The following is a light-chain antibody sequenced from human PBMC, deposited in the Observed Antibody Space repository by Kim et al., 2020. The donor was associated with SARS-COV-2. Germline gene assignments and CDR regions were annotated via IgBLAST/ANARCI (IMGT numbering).Light chain of an antibody. Sequence: AIRMTQSPSSLSASTGDRVTITCRASQGISSYLAWYQQKPGKAPKLLIYAASTLQSGVPSRFSGSGSGTDFTLTISSLQPEDFATYYCQQYNSYPFTFGPGTKMEIK. CDR2: AAS. J-gene: IGKJ3*01. CDR1: QGISSY. V-gene: IGKV1-8*01. CDR3: QQYNSYPFT.